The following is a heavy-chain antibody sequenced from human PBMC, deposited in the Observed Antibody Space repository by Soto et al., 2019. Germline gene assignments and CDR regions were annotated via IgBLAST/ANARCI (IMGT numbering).Heavy chain of an antibody. CDR3: ARDRYCSGGSCYRSFAFDI. CDR1: GGTFSSYT. J-gene: IGHJ3*02. V-gene: IGHV1-69*04. D-gene: IGHD2-15*01. Sequence: SVQVSCKASGGTFSSYTISWVRQAPGQGLEWMGRIIPILGIANYAQKFQGRVTITADKSTSTAYMELSSLRSEDTAVYYCARDRYCSGGSCYRSFAFDIWGQGTMVTVSS. CDR2: IIPILGIA.